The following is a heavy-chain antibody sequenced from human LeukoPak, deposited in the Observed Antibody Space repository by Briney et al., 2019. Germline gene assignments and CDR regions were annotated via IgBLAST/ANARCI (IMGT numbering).Heavy chain of an antibody. CDR2: IYSGGST. D-gene: IGHD3-10*01. Sequence: RGSLRLSCAASGFTVSSNYMSWVRQAPGKGLEWVSVIYSGGSTYYAASVKGRFTISRDNSKNTLYLQMNSLSAEDTAVYYCAKDLGIGALGYWGQGTLVTVSS. CDR3: AKDLGIGALGY. V-gene: IGHV3-66*02. CDR1: GFTVSSNY. J-gene: IGHJ4*02.